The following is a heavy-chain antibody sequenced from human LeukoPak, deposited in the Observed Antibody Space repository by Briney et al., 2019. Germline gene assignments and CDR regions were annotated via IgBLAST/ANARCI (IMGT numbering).Heavy chain of an antibody. J-gene: IGHJ5*02. V-gene: IGHV3-21*01. CDR2: ISSSSSYI. D-gene: IGHD5-18*01. Sequence: GGSLRLSCAASGFTFSNYQMNWVRQAPGKGLEWVSCISSSSSYIYYADSVKGRFTISRDNAKNSLSLQMNSLRAEDTAVYYCAREGYSYGYDHWGQGTLVTVSS. CDR1: GFTFSNYQ. CDR3: AREGYSYGYDH.